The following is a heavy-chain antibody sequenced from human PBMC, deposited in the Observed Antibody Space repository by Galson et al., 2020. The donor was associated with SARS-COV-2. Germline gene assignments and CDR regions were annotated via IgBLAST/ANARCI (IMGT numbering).Heavy chain of an antibody. D-gene: IGHD3-10*01. J-gene: IGHJ4*02. Sequence: GGSLRLSCAASGFTFSSYGMHWVRQAPGKGLEWVAVIWYDGSNKYYADSVKGRFTISRDNSKNTLYLQMNSLRAEDTAVYYCARGVYGSGRFLGYYVDYWGQGTLVTVSS. CDR1: GFTFSSYG. CDR2: IWYDGSNK. CDR3: ARGVYGSGRFLGYYVDY. V-gene: IGHV3-33*01.